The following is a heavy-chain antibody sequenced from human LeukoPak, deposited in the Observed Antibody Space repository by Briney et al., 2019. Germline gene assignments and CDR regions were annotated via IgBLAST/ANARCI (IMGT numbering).Heavy chain of an antibody. CDR2: IWGTDDKT. D-gene: IGHD2-15*01. Sequence: GGSLRLSCAASGFSFSNYAMSWVRQAPGKGLELVSGIWGTDDKTVYGDAVKGRFTISRDNSKNTLYLQMNSLRADDTAVYYCAKTQGYYDAWGQGALVTVSS. CDR1: GFSFSNYA. CDR3: AKTQGYYDA. J-gene: IGHJ5*02. V-gene: IGHV3-23*01.